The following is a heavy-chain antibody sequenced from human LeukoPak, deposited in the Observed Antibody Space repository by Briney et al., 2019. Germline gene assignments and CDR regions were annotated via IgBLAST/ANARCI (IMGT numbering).Heavy chain of an antibody. Sequence: GASVKVSCKASGYTFTSYGISWVRQAPGQGREWMGWISAYNGNTNYAQKLQGRVTMTTDTSTSTAYMELSSLRSEDTAVYYCARGRIGELLGAFDIWGQGTMVTVSS. CDR1: GYTFTSYG. J-gene: IGHJ3*02. V-gene: IGHV1-18*01. CDR3: ARGRIGELLGAFDI. CDR2: ISAYNGNT. D-gene: IGHD1-26*01.